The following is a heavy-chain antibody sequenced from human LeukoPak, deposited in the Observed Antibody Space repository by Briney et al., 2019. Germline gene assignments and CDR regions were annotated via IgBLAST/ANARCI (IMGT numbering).Heavy chain of an antibody. CDR3: ARDRYPREYQLLWNYYFDY. D-gene: IGHD2-2*01. J-gene: IGHJ4*02. Sequence: GGSLRLSCAASGFTFSSYSMNWVRQAPGKGLEWVSSISSSSSYIYYADSVKGRFTISRDNAKNSLYLQMNSLRAEDTAVYYCARDRYPREYQLLWNYYFDYWGQGTLVTVSS. CDR2: ISSSSSYI. V-gene: IGHV3-21*01. CDR1: GFTFSSYS.